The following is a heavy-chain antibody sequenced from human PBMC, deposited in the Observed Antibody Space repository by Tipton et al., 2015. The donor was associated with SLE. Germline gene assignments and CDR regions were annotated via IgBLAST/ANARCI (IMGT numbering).Heavy chain of an antibody. CDR2: IYTSGST. D-gene: IGHD3-22*01. V-gene: IGHV4-4*07. Sequence: TLSLTCTVSGGSISSYYWSWIRPPAGTGLEWIGRIYTSGSTNYNPSLKSRVTISVDTSKNQFSLKLCSVTAADTAVYYCAIYNYDRSEVYWGQGTLVTVSS. CDR1: GGSISSYY. CDR3: AIYNYDRSEVY. J-gene: IGHJ4*02.